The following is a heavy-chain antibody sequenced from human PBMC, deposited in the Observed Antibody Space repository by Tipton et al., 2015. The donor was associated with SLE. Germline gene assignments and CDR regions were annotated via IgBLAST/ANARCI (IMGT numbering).Heavy chain of an antibody. J-gene: IGHJ5*02. CDR3: ARLHGYSYGLNWFDP. Sequence: TLPLTCEVDGASLSGYYCSWIRQPPGKELEWIGSIYYTGTTTYYNSFLKSRVTMSVDTSKNQFSLRLTSVIAADTAVYYCARLHGYSYGLNWFDPWGQGTLISVSS. D-gene: IGHD5-18*01. CDR2: IYYTGTT. CDR1: GASLSGYY. V-gene: IGHV4-34*01.